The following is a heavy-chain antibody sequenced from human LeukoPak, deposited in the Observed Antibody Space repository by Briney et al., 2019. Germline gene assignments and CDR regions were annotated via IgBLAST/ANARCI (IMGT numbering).Heavy chain of an antibody. CDR2: INPNSGGT. D-gene: IGHD3-9*01. CDR3: ARDGRYFDWEIDY. Sequence: ASVKVSCKASGYTFTGYYMHWVRQAPGQGLEWMGRINPNSGGTNYAQKFQGRVTMTRDTSISTAYMELSRLRSDDTAVYYCARDGRYFDWEIDYWGQGTLVTVSS. CDR1: GYTFTGYY. J-gene: IGHJ4*02. V-gene: IGHV1-2*06.